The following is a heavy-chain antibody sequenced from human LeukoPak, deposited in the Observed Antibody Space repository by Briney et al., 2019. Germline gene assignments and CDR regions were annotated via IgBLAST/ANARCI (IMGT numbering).Heavy chain of an antibody. CDR3: ARGVLQSDKKYYFDY. CDR2: INHSGST. D-gene: IGHD3-10*01. J-gene: IGHJ4*02. CDR1: GGSFSGYY. Sequence: PSQTLSLTCAVYGGSFSGYYWSWIRQPPGKGLEWIGEINHSGSTNYNPSLKSRVTISVDTSKNQFSLKLSSVTAADTAVYYCARGVLQSDKKYYFDYWGQGTLVTVSS. V-gene: IGHV4-34*01.